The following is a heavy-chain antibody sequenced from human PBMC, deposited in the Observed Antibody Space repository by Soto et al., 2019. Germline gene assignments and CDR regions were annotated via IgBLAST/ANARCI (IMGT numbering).Heavy chain of an antibody. J-gene: IGHJ6*02. CDR2: IYYSGST. D-gene: IGHD2-21*02. Sequence: PSETLSLTCTVSGGSISSSSYYWGWIRQPPGKGLEWIGSIYYSGSTYYNPSLKSRVTISVDTSKNQFSLKLSSVTAADTAVYYCARGGIVVVTDYYYYGMDVWGQGTTVTVSS. CDR3: ARGGIVVVTDYYYYGMDV. V-gene: IGHV4-39*01. CDR1: GGSISSSSYY.